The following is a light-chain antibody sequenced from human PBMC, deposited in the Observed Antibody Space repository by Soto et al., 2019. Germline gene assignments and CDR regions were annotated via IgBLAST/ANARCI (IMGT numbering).Light chain of an antibody. CDR3: QQTYSAAQT. V-gene: IGKV1-39*01. CDR2: DAS. Sequence: DLQMTQSPSCLSVSVRDSVTNSCRARQTIGAKLDWYHQKLGKAPTLLIYDASTLQSGVPSRFSGLGSGTDFALTISCLQPDDSATYYCQQTYSAAQTLGQGTKVDIK. CDR1: QTIGAK. J-gene: IGKJ1*01.